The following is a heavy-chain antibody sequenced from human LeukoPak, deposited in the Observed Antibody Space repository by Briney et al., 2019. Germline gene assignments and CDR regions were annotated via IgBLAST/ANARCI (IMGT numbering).Heavy chain of an antibody. V-gene: IGHV7-4-1*02. Sequence: ASVKVSCEASGYTFTSYAMNWVRQAPGQGLEWMGWINTNTGNPTYAQGFTGRFVFSLDTSVSTAYLQISSLKAEDTAVYYCARDLPDLSGSLFDWWGQGTLVTVSS. D-gene: IGHD1-26*01. J-gene: IGHJ4*02. CDR1: GYTFTSYA. CDR3: ARDLPDLSGSLFDW. CDR2: INTNTGNP.